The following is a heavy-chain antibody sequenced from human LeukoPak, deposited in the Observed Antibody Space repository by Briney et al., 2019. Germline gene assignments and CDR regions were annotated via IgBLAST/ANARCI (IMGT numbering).Heavy chain of an antibody. Sequence: GASVKVSCKASGGTFSSYAINWVRQAPGQGLEWMGGIIPIFDTTNYAQNFQGRVTITADKSTNTAYMELSSLRSEDTAVYYCARLRFLEWLPNTYRYMDVWGKGTTVTVSS. CDR1: GGTFSSYA. J-gene: IGHJ6*03. CDR3: ARLRFLEWLPNTYRYMDV. D-gene: IGHD3-3*01. V-gene: IGHV1-69*06. CDR2: IIPIFDTT.